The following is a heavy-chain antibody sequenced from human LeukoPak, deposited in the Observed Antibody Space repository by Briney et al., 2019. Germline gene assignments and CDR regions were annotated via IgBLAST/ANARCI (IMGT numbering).Heavy chain of an antibody. J-gene: IGHJ4*02. V-gene: IGHV3-9*01. Sequence: GGSLRLSCAASGFTFDDYAMHWVRQAPGKGLEWVSGISWNSGSIGYADSVKGRFTISRDNDKKSLYLQMNSLRVEDTAVCYCARDCSGFTCYSRNFDYWGQGTLVTVSS. CDR3: ARDCSGFTCYSRNFDY. D-gene: IGHD2-15*01. CDR1: GFTFDDYA. CDR2: ISWNSGSI.